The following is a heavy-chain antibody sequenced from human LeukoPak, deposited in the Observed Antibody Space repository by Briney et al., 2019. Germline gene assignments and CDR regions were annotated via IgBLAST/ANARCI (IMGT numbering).Heavy chain of an antibody. CDR2: ISSSSSYI. Sequence: PGGSLRPSCAASGFTFSSYSMNWVRQAPGKGLEWVSSISSSSSYIYYADSVKGRFTISRDNAKNSLYLQMNSLRAEDTAVYYCARDLLSSLGWFDPWGQGTLVTVSS. V-gene: IGHV3-21*01. D-gene: IGHD3-16*01. CDR1: GFTFSSYS. J-gene: IGHJ5*02. CDR3: ARDLLSSLGWFDP.